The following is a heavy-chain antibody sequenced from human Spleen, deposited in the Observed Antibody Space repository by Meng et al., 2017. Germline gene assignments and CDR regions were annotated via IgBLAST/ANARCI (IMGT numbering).Heavy chain of an antibody. D-gene: IGHD4-23*01. CDR1: GYTFTAYY. CDR3: ARAASISGNSDFDY. Sequence: SVKVSCKSSGYTFTAYYIHWVRQAPGQGLEWMGGIIPIFGTANYAQKFQGRVTITADESTSTAYMELSSLRSEDTAVYYCARAASISGNSDFDYWGQGTLVTVSS. V-gene: IGHV1-69*13. J-gene: IGHJ4*02. CDR2: IIPIFGTA.